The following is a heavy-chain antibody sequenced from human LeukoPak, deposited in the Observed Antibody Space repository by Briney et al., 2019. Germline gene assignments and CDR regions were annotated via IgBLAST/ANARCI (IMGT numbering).Heavy chain of an antibody. Sequence: SETLSLTCTVSGGSISSYYWSWLRQPPGKGLEWIGYIYYSGSTNYNPSLKSRVTISVDTSKNQFSLKLSSVTAADTAVYYCASHDYGDYVPRYFDLWGRGTLVTVSS. CDR2: IYYSGST. CDR1: GGSISSYY. CDR3: ASHDYGDYVPRYFDL. V-gene: IGHV4-59*08. D-gene: IGHD4-17*01. J-gene: IGHJ2*01.